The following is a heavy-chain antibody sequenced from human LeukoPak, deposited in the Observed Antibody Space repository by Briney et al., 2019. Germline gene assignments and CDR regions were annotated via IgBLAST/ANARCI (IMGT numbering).Heavy chain of an antibody. CDR2: ISASGGST. J-gene: IGHJ4*02. D-gene: IGHD6-19*01. CDR1: GFTFSSYA. Sequence: GGSLRRSCAAYGFTFSSYAMMWVRQAPGPGLEWVSAISASGGSTYYADSVKGRFTISRDKSKNTLYLQMNSLRAEDTAVYYCAKEGSSGWYSFFDYWGQGTLVTVSS. CDR3: AKEGSSGWYSFFDY. V-gene: IGHV3-23*01.